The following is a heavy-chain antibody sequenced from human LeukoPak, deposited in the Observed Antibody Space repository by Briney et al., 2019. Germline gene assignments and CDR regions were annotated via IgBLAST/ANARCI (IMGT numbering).Heavy chain of an antibody. J-gene: IGHJ6*03. D-gene: IGHD1-26*01. Sequence: SETLSLTCTVSGGSINSANYYWGWLRRPPGKGLEWIGSIYYSETTYDNPSLKSRVTISIETSKNQFSLKLTSVTASDTAVYYCARQGADYYYYYVDVWGKGTTVAVS. CDR2: IYYSETT. CDR3: ARQGADYYYYYVDV. CDR1: GGSINSANYY. V-gene: IGHV4-39*01.